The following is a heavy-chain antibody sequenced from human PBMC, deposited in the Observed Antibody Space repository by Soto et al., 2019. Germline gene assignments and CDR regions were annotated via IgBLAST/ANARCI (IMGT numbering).Heavy chain of an antibody. CDR2: VHFSGST. CDR1: GGSINNYY. CDR3: ARQTPGTYRGYSDS. V-gene: IGHV4-59*01. D-gene: IGHD5-18*01. J-gene: IGHJ4*02. Sequence: KRSETLSLTCTGSGGSINNYYWTWIRQPPGRGLEWIAYVHFSGSTKYNPSLQSRATISVNTSKNQFSLRLNSVTAADTAVYYCARQTPGTYRGYSDSWGLGTLVTVSS.